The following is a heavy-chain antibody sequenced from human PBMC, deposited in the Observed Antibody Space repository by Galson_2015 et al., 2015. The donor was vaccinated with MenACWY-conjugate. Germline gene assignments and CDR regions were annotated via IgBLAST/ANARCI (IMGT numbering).Heavy chain of an antibody. CDR3: ARDLDYGDFSIPNFGVFLDY. CDR1: GYTFTSYA. D-gene: IGHD4-17*01. V-gene: IGHV1-3*01. CDR2: INAGNGNT. Sequence: SVKVSCKASGYTFTSYAMHWVRQAPGQRLEWMGWINAGNGNTKYSQKFQGRVTITRDTSASTAYMELSSLRSEDTAVYYCARDLDYGDFSIPNFGVFLDYWGQGTLVTVSS. J-gene: IGHJ4*02.